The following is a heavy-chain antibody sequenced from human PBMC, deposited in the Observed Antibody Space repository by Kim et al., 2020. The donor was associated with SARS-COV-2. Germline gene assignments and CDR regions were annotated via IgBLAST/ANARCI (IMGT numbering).Heavy chain of an antibody. D-gene: IGHD3-10*01. CDR3: TYGSGNYYNLGAFDI. V-gene: IGHV6-1*01. Sequence: SQTLSLTCAVSGDSVSSNSATWNWIRQSPSRGLEWLGSTYYKSKWYNDYAATVKSRITISPDTSKNHFSLQLNSVTPEDTAVYYCTYGSGNYYNLGAFDIWVPGTMGTVSS. CDR1: GDSVSSNSAT. J-gene: IGHJ3*02. CDR2: TYYKSKWYN.